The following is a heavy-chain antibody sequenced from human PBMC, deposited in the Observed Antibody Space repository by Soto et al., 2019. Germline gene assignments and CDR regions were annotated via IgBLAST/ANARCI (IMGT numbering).Heavy chain of an antibody. V-gene: IGHV4-59*01. CDR1: GGSISSYY. CDR3: AIGDDSSGYEGYYFDY. CDR2: IYYSGST. D-gene: IGHD3-22*01. J-gene: IGHJ4*02. Sequence: SETLSLTCTVSGGSISSYYWSWIRQPPGKGLEWIGYIYYSGSTNYNPSLKSRVTISVDTSKNQFSLKLSSVTAADTAVYYCAIGDDSSGYEGYYFDYWGQGTLVTSPQ.